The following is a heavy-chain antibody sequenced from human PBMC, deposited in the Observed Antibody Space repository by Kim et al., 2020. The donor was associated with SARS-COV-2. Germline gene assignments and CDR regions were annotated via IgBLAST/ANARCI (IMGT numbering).Heavy chain of an antibody. Sequence: GGSLRLSCAASGFTFSSYSMNWVRQAPGKGLEWVSSISSSSSYIYYADSVKGRFTISRDNAKNSLYLQMNSLRAEDTAVYYCARDTYSGSYYAFYYFDYWGQGTLVTVSS. CDR1: GFTFSSYS. CDR2: ISSSSSYI. CDR3: ARDTYSGSYYAFYYFDY. V-gene: IGHV3-21*04. J-gene: IGHJ4*02. D-gene: IGHD1-26*01.